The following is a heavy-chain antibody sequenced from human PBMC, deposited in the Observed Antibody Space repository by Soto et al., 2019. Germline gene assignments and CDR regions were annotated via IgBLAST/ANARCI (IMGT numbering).Heavy chain of an antibody. CDR3: ARGGFYCISGSCYLDY. Sequence: ASVNVSCKASGYTFTGYYMHWVRQAPGQGLEWMGWINPNSGGTNYAQKFQGWVTMTRDTSSSTVYMELSRLRFDDTAVYFCARGGFYCISGSCYLDYWGQGTLVTVSS. J-gene: IGHJ4*02. CDR1: GYTFTGYY. D-gene: IGHD2-15*01. V-gene: IGHV1-2*04. CDR2: INPNSGGT.